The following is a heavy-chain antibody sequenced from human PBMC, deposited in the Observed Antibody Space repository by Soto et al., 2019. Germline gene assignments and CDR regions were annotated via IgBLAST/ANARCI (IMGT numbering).Heavy chain of an antibody. D-gene: IGHD3-22*01. CDR3: ARQSGVVVRNYYFDY. V-gene: IGHV4-39*01. CDR1: GGSISSSGYY. CDR2: IYYSGST. J-gene: IGHJ4*02. Sequence: SETLSLTCSVSGGSISSSGYYWRWIRQPPGKGLEWIGCIYYSGSTYYNPSLKSRVSISVDTSKNLFSLKLSSVTAADTAVYYCARQSGVVVRNYYFDYWGQGTLVTVSS.